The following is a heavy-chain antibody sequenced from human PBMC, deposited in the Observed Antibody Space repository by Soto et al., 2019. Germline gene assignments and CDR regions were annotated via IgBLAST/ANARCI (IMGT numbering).Heavy chain of an antibody. CDR3: ARVIKTRRYYSDSSGYPFCFDY. V-gene: IGHV4-30-4*02. D-gene: IGHD3-22*01. J-gene: IGHJ4*02. Sequence: SDTLSLSCAVSGGSIGTVDYYWSWILQPPLKGLEWIGYIYYSGSTHYNPSLKSRLLMSVDTSKNQFSLKLSSVTAADTDVYYCARVIKTRRYYSDSSGYPFCFDYWGPGTLVTVYS. CDR2: IYYSGST. CDR1: GGSIGTVDYY.